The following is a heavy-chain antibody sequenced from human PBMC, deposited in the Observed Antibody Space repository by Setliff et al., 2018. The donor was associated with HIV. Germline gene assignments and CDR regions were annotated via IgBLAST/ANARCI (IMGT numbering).Heavy chain of an antibody. D-gene: IGHD2-15*01. CDR3: ARGGGRGYCSGGSCYGGYFDY. Sequence: ASVKVSCKASGYTFTNYAMHWVRQAPGQRLEWMGWINADNGDTKYSQKFQGRVTITRDTSASTAYMELSSLRSEDTAVYYCARGGGRGYCSGGSCYGGYFDYWGQGTLVTVSS. J-gene: IGHJ4*02. CDR1: GYTFTNYA. V-gene: IGHV1-3*01. CDR2: INADNGDT.